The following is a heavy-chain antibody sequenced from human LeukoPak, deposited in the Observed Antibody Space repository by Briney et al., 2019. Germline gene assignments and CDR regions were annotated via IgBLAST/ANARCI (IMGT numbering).Heavy chain of an antibody. V-gene: IGHV3-11*01. D-gene: IGHD2-21*02. J-gene: IGHJ4*02. Sequence: GGSPRLSCAASRFTFSEYYMSWIRQAPGKGLEWVSYISSSGSTRYYADSVKGRFTISRDNAKNSLYLQMHSLRAEDTAVYFCARDGRLYCGGDCYSDYWGLGTLVTVSS. CDR1: RFTFSEYY. CDR3: ARDGRLYCGGDCYSDY. CDR2: ISSSGSTR.